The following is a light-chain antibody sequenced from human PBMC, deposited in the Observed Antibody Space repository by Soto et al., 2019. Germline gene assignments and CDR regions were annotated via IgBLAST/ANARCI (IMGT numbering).Light chain of an antibody. CDR2: GTS. CDR1: QGIRSD. V-gene: IGKV1-6*01. CDR3: LQASVYPRT. Sequence: AIQMTQSTSSLSASVGDRVTITCRASQGIRSDLGWYQQRPGEAPKLLIYGTSSLQSGVPSRFSGSGSGTDFTLTISSLQPEDFAIRCRLQASVYPRTSGQGTKVDIK. J-gene: IGKJ1*01.